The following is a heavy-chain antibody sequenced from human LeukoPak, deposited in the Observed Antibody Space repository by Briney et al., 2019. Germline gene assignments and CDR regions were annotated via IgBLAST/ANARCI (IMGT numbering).Heavy chain of an antibody. D-gene: IGHD3-10*01. V-gene: IGHV4-39*07. CDR2: IYHSGST. Sequence: PSETLSLTCSVSGGSISSSSFYWGWIRQPPGKGLEWIGEIYHSGSTNYNPSLKSRVTISVDKSKNQFSLKLSSVTAEDTAVYYCARGRRGYYGSGSPNWFDPWGQGTLVTVSS. J-gene: IGHJ5*02. CDR1: GGSISSSSFY. CDR3: ARGRRGYYGSGSPNWFDP.